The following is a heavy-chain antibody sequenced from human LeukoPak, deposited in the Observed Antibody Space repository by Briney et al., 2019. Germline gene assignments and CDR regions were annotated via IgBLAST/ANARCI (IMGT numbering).Heavy chain of an antibody. J-gene: IGHJ4*02. CDR3: AKRSQYGDNDY. V-gene: IGHV3-23*01. CDR1: GFTFSSYA. CDR2: ISGSAGST. D-gene: IGHD4-17*01. Sequence: GGSLRLSCAVSGFTFSSYAMSWVRQAPGKGLEWVSTISGSAGSTYYADSVKGRFTISRDNSKNTLYLQMNSLRAEDTAVYYCAKRSQYGDNDYWGQGTLVTVSS.